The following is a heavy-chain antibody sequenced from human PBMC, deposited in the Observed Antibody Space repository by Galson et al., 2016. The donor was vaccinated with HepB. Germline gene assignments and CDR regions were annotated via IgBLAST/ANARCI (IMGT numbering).Heavy chain of an antibody. Sequence: TLSLTCNVSGGSVSSTRYYWTWIRQPPGGGLEWIGYIFYSANTNYNPSLRSRVTMSVDTSKNQFSLKLSSVTAADTAVYYCATEMRASNSGLESWGQGTLVTVPS. D-gene: IGHD6-19*01. CDR2: IFYSANT. J-gene: IGHJ4*02. CDR1: GGSVSSTRYY. CDR3: ATEMRASNSGLES. V-gene: IGHV4-61*01.